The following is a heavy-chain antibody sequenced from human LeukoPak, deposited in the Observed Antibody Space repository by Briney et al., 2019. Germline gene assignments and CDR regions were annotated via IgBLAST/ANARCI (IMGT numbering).Heavy chain of an antibody. D-gene: IGHD3-10*01. Sequence: ASVKVSCKASGYTFTSYDINWVRQATGQGLEWMGWMNPNSGNTGYAQKFQGRVTMTRNTSISTAYMELSSLRSEDTAVYYCARVEPYLWFGEPSTNFQHWGQGTLVTVSS. CDR3: ARVEPYLWFGEPSTNFQH. J-gene: IGHJ1*01. CDR2: MNPNSGNT. CDR1: GYTFTSYD. V-gene: IGHV1-8*01.